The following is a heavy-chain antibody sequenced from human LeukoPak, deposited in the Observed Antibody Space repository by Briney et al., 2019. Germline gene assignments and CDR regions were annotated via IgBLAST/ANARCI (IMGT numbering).Heavy chain of an antibody. J-gene: IGHJ4*02. CDR1: GFTFSDYY. CDR2: ISSSGSTI. V-gene: IGHV3-11*04. Sequence: GGSLRLSCAASGFTFSDYYMSWIRQAPGKGLEWVSYISSSGSTIYYADSVKCRFTISRDNAKNSLYLQMNSLRAEDTAVYYCARALTTVTNRYFDYWGQGTLVTVSS. CDR3: ARALTTVTNRYFDY. D-gene: IGHD4-17*01.